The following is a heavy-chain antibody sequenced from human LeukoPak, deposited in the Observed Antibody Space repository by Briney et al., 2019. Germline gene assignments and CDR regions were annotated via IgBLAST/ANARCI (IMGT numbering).Heavy chain of an antibody. CDR1: GFTFNSYS. Sequence: GGSLRLSCAASGFTFNSYSMNWVRQAPGKELEWVSYIGSSSSTIYYADSVKGRFTISRDNAKNSLSLRMHSLRAEDTAVYYCARGSGFWSGLSQPFDYWGQGTLVTVSS. CDR2: IGSSSSTI. V-gene: IGHV3-48*01. CDR3: ARGSGFWSGLSQPFDY. J-gene: IGHJ4*02. D-gene: IGHD3-3*01.